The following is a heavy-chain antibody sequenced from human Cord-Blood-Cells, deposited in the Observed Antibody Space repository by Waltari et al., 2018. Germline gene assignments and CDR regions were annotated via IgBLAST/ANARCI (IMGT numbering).Heavy chain of an antibody. V-gene: IGHV1-8*01. CDR1: GYTFTSYD. Sequence: QVQLVQTGAEVKKPGDSVKVYCKASGYTFTSYDINWVRQATGQGLEWMGWMNPNSGNTGYAQKFQGRVTMTRNTSISTAYMELSSLRSEDTAVYYCARGGILTGYYLFDYWGQGTLVTVSS. J-gene: IGHJ4*02. CDR3: ARGGILTGYYLFDY. D-gene: IGHD3-9*01. CDR2: MNPNSGNT.